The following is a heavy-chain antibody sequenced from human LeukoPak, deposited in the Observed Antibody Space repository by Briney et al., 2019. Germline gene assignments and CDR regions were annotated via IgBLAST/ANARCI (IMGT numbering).Heavy chain of an antibody. Sequence: SETLSLTCTVSGGSISSYYWSWIRQPAGKGLEWIGRIYTSGSTNYNPSLKSRVTISVDTSKNQFSLKLSSVTAADTAVYYCARHLRGIFGVVIIPPPDCWGQGTLVTVSS. J-gene: IGHJ4*02. V-gene: IGHV4-4*07. CDR1: GGSISSYY. D-gene: IGHD3-3*01. CDR2: IYTSGST. CDR3: ARHLRGIFGVVIIPPPDC.